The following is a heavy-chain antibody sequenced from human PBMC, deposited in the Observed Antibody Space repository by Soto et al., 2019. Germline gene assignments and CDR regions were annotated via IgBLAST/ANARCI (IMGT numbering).Heavy chain of an antibody. V-gene: IGHV4-30-2*01. CDR2: IDHSGST. D-gene: IGHD4-4*01. CDR1: GGSISSGAYS. Sequence: QLQLQESGSGLMKPSQTLSLTCTVSGGSISSGAYSWSWLRPPPGKGLEGIVYIDHSGSTYYIPSLRSRVTISMDRTKNQFSLHLNSVTAGDTAVYFCARGRYSDNWHGLIDYWGQGTLVTVSS. CDR3: ARGRYSDNWHGLIDY. J-gene: IGHJ4*02.